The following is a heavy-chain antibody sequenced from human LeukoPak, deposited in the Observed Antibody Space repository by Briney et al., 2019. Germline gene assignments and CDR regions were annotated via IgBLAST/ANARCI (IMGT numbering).Heavy chain of an antibody. CDR3: ARNNYGDS. Sequence: GGSLRLSCAASGFTFSRFDMNWVRQAPGKGLEWISYISSGGRTIYYADSVKGRFTISRDNVKNLLYLQMNSLRAEDTAVYYCARNNYGDSWGQGTRVTVSS. CDR1: GFTFSRFD. V-gene: IGHV3-48*03. J-gene: IGHJ4*02. CDR2: ISSGGRTI.